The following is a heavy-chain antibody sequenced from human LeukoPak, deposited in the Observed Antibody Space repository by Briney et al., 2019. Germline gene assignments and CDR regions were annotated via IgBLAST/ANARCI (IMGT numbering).Heavy chain of an antibody. CDR1: GYTFTSYY. D-gene: IGHD4-17*01. V-gene: IGHV1-46*01. CDR3: ARGRDMGHTPMTTVFDY. Sequence: GASVKVSCKASGYTFTSYYMHWVRQAPGQGLEWMGIINPSGGSTSYAQKFQGRVTMTRDTSTSTVYMELSSLRSEDTAVYYCARGRDMGHTPMTTVFDYWGQGTLVTVSS. J-gene: IGHJ4*02. CDR2: INPSGGST.